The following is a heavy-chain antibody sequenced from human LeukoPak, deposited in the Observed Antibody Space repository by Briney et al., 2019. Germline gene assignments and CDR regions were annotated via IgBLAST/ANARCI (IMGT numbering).Heavy chain of an antibody. Sequence: SETLSLTCAVYGGSFSGYYWSWIRQPPGKGLEWIGEINHSGSTNYNPSLKSRVTTSVDTSKNQFSLKLSSVTAADTAVYYCARGWGLFDYWGQGTLVTVSS. CDR2: INHSGST. CDR1: GGSFSGYY. V-gene: IGHV4-34*01. CDR3: ARGWGLFDY. D-gene: IGHD7-27*01. J-gene: IGHJ4*02.